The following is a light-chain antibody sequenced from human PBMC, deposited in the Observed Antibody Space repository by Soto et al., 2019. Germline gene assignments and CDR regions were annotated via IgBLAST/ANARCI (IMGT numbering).Light chain of an antibody. Sequence: QPVLTQPPSASGSPGQSVTISCTGTNSDIGGYNYVSWYRQNPGKAPKLMIYEVNKRPSGVPDRFSGSKSDNTASLTVSGLQAEDEADYYCSSYAGNNILLFGGGTKLTVL. V-gene: IGLV2-8*01. CDR3: SSYAGNNILL. J-gene: IGLJ3*02. CDR2: EVN. CDR1: NSDIGGYNY.